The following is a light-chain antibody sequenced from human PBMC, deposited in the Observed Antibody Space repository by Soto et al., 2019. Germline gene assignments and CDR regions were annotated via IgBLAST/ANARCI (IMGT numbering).Light chain of an antibody. CDR3: NSYPSSSTHV. V-gene: IGLV2-14*01. J-gene: IGLJ1*01. Sequence: QSVLTQPASVSGSPGQSITISCTGTSSDVGGYNYVSWYQQHPGKAPKLMIYDVSNRPSGVSNRFSGSKSGNTASLTISGLQAEDEADYYCNSYPSSSTHVFGAGTKVTVL. CDR1: SSDVGGYNY. CDR2: DVS.